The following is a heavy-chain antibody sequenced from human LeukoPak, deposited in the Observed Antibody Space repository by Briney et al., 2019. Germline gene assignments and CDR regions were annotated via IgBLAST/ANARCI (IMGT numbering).Heavy chain of an antibody. CDR1: GFTFSFYA. CDR2: IFDSGDTT. J-gene: IGHJ4*02. V-gene: IGHV3-23*01. Sequence: GGSLRLSCAASGFTFSFYAMTWVRQAPGKGLEWVSTIFDSGDTTYYADSVKGRFTISRDNSKNTLYLQMNSLRAEDTAIYYCAGSREAGYWGQGTLVTVSS. D-gene: IGHD3-10*01. CDR3: AGSREAGY.